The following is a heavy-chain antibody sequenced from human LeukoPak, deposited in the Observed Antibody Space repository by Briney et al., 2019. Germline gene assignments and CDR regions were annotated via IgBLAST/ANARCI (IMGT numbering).Heavy chain of an antibody. V-gene: IGHV4-59*12. J-gene: IGHJ6*02. D-gene: IGHD5-12*01. Sequence: SETLSLTCTVSGGSISSYYWSWIRQPPGKGLEWIGYIYYSGSTNYNPSLKSRVTISVDTSKNQFSLQLNSVTPEDTAVYYCARTPVIDSGYDWSAAGSYYYYGMDVWGQGTTVTVSS. CDR3: ARTPVIDSGYDWSAAGSYYYYGMDV. CDR2: IYYSGST. CDR1: GGSISSYY.